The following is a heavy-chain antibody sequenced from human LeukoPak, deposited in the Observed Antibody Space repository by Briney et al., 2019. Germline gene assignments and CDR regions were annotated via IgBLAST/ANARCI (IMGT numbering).Heavy chain of an antibody. CDR1: GDSVSRNDAG. CDR3: AREWGGYSYGLVYYYYYMDV. Sequence: SQTLSLTCAISGDSVSRNDAGWNWIRQSPWRGLEWLGRIYYRSQWYGDDAPSVKGRITINPDTAKNQFSLKLSSVTAADTAVYYCAREWGGYSYGLVYYYYYMDVWGKGTTVTVSS. J-gene: IGHJ6*03. V-gene: IGHV6-1*01. CDR2: IYYRSQWYG. D-gene: IGHD5-18*01.